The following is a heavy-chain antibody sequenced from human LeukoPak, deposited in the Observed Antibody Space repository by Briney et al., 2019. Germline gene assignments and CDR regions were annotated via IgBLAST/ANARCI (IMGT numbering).Heavy chain of an antibody. CDR2: ISSSGSTI. CDR1: GFTFSSYE. D-gene: IGHD1-7*01. CDR3: AKDRGNYYFDY. J-gene: IGHJ4*02. Sequence: PGGSLRLSCAASGFTFSSYEMNWVRQAPGKGLEWVSYISSSGSTIYYADSVKGRFTISRDNAKNSLYLQMNSLRAEDTALYYCAKDRGNYYFDYWGQGTLVTVSS. V-gene: IGHV3-48*03.